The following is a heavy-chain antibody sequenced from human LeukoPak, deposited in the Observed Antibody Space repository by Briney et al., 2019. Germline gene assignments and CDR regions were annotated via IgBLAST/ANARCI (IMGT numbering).Heavy chain of an antibody. J-gene: IGHJ4*02. Sequence: PGGSLRLSCAASGFTFSIYAMSWARQAPGKGLQWVSSITSRGESTWYVDSVKGRFTITRDNSKNTLYLQMHSLRAEDTAVYYCARDRPNYYGSDGHYYRRDGDYWGRGTLVSVSS. D-gene: IGHD3-22*01. V-gene: IGHV3-23*01. CDR3: ARDRPNYYGSDGHYYRRDGDY. CDR2: ITSRGEST. CDR1: GFTFSIYA.